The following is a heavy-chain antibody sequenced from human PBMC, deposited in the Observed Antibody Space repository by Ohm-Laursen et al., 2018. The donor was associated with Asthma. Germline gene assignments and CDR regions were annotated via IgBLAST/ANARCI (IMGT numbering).Heavy chain of an antibody. V-gene: IGHV3-30*18. CDR2: ISYDASNR. J-gene: IGHJ5*02. CDR1: GFTFSSYG. D-gene: IGHD2-8*01. CDR3: AKDVGYCTNGVCLYNWFDP. Sequence: SLRLSCAAPGFTFSSYGMHWVRQAPGKGLEWVAVISYDASNRFYADSVRGRFTISRDDSKSTVYLQMDSLRAEDTAVYYCAKDVGYCTNGVCLYNWFDPWGQGTQVTVSS.